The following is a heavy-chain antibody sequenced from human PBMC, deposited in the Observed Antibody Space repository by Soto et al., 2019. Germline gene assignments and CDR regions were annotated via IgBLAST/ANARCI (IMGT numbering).Heavy chain of an antibody. D-gene: IGHD3-10*01. J-gene: IGHJ4*02. V-gene: IGHV4-4*07. CDR2: IYVSGII. CDR1: GGSISNYY. Sequence: QVHLQESGPGLVKPSETLSLTCTVSGGSISNYYWSWIRQPAGKGLEWIGRIYVSGIIDYNPSLKSRVTMSEDTSKNQFSLKLSSVTAADTAVYYCARAAKFGDLYYGGQGALVTVSS. CDR3: ARAAKFGDLYY.